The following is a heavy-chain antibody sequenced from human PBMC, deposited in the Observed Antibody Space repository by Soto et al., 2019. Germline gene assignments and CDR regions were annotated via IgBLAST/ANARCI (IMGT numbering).Heavy chain of an antibody. V-gene: IGHV4-4*07. J-gene: IGHJ5*02. CDR3: ARQGWFGELVGRFDP. CDR1: GGSISSYY. Sequence: SETLSLTCTVSGGSISSYYWSWIRQPAGKGLEWIGRIYTSGSTNYNPSLKSRVTMSVDTSKNQFSLKLSSVTAADTAVYYCARQGWFGELVGRFDPWGQGTLVTVSS. D-gene: IGHD3-10*01. CDR2: IYTSGST.